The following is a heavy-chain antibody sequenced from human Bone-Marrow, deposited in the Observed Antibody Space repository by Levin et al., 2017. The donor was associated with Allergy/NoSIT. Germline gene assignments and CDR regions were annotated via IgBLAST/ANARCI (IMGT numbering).Heavy chain of an antibody. V-gene: IGHV4-39*01. J-gene: IGHJ5*02. CDR1: GGSISSSSYY. CDR3: ARLPVWSGRNWFDP. CDR2: IYYSGST. D-gene: IGHD3-3*01. Sequence: SETLSLTCTVSGGSISSSSYYWGWIRQPPGKGLEWIGSIYYSGSTYYNPSLKSRVTISVDTSKNQFSLKLSSVTAADTAVYYCARLPVWSGRNWFDPWGQGTLVTVSS.